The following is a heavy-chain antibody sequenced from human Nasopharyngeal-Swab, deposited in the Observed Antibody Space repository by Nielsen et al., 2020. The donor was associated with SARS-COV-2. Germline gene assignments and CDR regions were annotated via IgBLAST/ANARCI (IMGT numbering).Heavy chain of an antibody. CDR2: IYYNGNM. D-gene: IGHD6-13*01. Sequence: SDTLSLTCTVSGYPIDPSSSYWGWMRQAPGKGREWIGSIYYNGNMYKNPSLQRRLSMSIEKSKNQFSLTLSSVTAADTAVYYCVRSSSWYYFDYWAQGTQVTVSS. V-gene: IGHV4-39*01. CDR3: VRSSSWYYFDY. CDR1: GYPIDPSSSY. J-gene: IGHJ4*02.